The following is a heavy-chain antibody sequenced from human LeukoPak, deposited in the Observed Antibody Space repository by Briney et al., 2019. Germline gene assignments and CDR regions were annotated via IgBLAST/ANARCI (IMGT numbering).Heavy chain of an antibody. CDR2: INTDGGST. D-gene: IGHD4-11*01. J-gene: IGHJ4*02. CDR1: GFTFGSYW. V-gene: IGHV3-74*01. Sequence: PGGSLRLSCAASGFTFGSYWMHWVRQAPGKGLVWVSRINTDGGSTTYADPVKGLFTISRDSAKNSLYLQMNSLRAEDTAVYYCVRDAPYSHFDYWGQGTLVTVSS. CDR3: VRDAPYSHFDY.